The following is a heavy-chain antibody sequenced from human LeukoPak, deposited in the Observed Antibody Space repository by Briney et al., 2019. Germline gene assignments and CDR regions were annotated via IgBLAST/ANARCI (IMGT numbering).Heavy chain of an antibody. D-gene: IGHD5-12*01. J-gene: IGHJ4*02. CDR1: GFNFSNYA. CDR2: MSGSGVTT. V-gene: IGHV3-23*01. Sequence: GGSLRLSCAAFGFNFSNYAMSWVRQAPGKGLEWVSAMSGSGVTTYYADSVKGRFTISRDNSKNTVYLQMHSLRAEDTAVYYCAKDLYSSYDNDCWGQGTLVTVSS. CDR3: AKDLYSSYDNDC.